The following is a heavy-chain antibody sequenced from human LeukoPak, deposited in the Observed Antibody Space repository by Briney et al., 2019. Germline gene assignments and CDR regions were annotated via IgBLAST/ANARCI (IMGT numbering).Heavy chain of an antibody. CDR1: GFTFNSYW. CDR3: ARAEYGYPGGY. D-gene: IGHD4-17*01. Sequence: GGSLRLSCAASGFTFNSYWMHWVRQAPGKGLVWVSRINSDGSSTSYADSVKGRFTISRDNAMNTLYLQMNSLRAEDTAVYYCARAEYGYPGGYWGQGTLVTVSS. CDR2: INSDGSST. J-gene: IGHJ4*02. V-gene: IGHV3-74*01.